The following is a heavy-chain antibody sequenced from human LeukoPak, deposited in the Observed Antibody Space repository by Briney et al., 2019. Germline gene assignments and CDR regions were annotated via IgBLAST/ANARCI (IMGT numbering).Heavy chain of an antibody. CDR3: ARDKSVAGAFDY. CDR2: ISAYNGNT. V-gene: IGHV1-18*01. D-gene: IGHD6-19*01. J-gene: IGHJ4*02. Sequence: ASVNVSCKASGYTFTNYGISWVRQAPGQGLEWMGWISAYNGNTYYAQKFQVRVTMTTDTSTNTAYMELRSLRFDATAVYYCARDKSVAGAFDYWGQGTLVTVSS. CDR1: GYTFTNYG.